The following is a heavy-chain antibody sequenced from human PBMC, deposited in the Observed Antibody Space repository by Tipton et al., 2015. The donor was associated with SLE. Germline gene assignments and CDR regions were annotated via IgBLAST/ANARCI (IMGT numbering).Heavy chain of an antibody. CDR2: TYYTGST. CDR1: GGSISGYY. D-gene: IGHD2-21*01. V-gene: IGHV4-59*01. J-gene: IGHJ3*02. CDR3: VRGGEGGAFDI. Sequence: TLSLTCTVSGGSISGYYWSWIRQPPGKGLEWIGYTYYTGSTNYNPSLKTRVTISVDTSKNQFSLKLSSVTAAGTAMYYCVRGGEGGAFDIWGQGTMVTVSS.